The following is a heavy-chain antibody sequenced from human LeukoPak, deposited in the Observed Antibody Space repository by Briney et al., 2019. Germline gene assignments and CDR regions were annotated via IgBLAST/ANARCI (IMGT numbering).Heavy chain of an antibody. V-gene: IGHV3-30-3*01. CDR1: GFTYSSHN. J-gene: IGHJ4*02. Sequence: GGSLRLSCAASGFTYSSHNMHWVRQTPGKGLEWVALISSDGNNKYYEDSVKGRFTISRDNSKNTLYLQMNSLRAEDTAVYYCARDQGYTYGHSFDYWGQGTLVTVSS. D-gene: IGHD5-18*01. CDR2: ISSDGNNK. CDR3: ARDQGYTYGHSFDY.